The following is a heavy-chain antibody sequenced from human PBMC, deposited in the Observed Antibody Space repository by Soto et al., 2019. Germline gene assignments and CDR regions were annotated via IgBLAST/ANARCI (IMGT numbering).Heavy chain of an antibody. CDR1: GYTFTSYA. D-gene: IGHD2-15*01. CDR2: INAGNGNT. CDR3: ARDLGGRTDY. V-gene: IGHV1-3*01. Sequence: ASVKVSCKASGYTFTSYAMQWVRQAPGQGLEWMGWINAGNGNTKYSQKFQGRVTITSDTSASTDYMELSSLRSEDTAVYYCARDLGGRTDYWGQGTLVTVSS. J-gene: IGHJ4*02.